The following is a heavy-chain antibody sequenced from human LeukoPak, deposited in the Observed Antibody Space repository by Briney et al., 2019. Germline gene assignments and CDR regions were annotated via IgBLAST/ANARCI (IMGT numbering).Heavy chain of an antibody. CDR1: GVSISSYY. CDR2: IYTSGST. J-gene: IGHJ6*03. V-gene: IGHV4-4*07. D-gene: IGHD3-10*01. CDR3: ARGGSGIPSAYYYYYMDV. Sequence: SETLSLTCTVSGVSISSYYWSWIRQPAGKGLEWIGRIYTSGSTNYNPSLKSRVTMSVDTSKNQFSLKLSSVTAADTAVYYCARGGSGIPSAYYYYYMDVWGKGTTVTVSS.